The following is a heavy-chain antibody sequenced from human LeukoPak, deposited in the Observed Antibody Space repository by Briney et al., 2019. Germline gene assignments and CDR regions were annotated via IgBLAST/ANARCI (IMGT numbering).Heavy chain of an antibody. CDR3: ARDQGSGYYDSSGYYWFDP. J-gene: IGHJ5*02. V-gene: IGHV1-69*05. D-gene: IGHD3-22*01. CDR2: IIPIFGTA. CDR1: GGTFSGYA. Sequence: SVKVSCEASGGTFSGYAISWVRQAPGQGLEWMGGIIPIFGTANYAQKFQGRVTITTDESTSTAYVELSSLRSEDTAVYYCARDQGSGYYDSSGYYWFDPWGQGTLVTVSS.